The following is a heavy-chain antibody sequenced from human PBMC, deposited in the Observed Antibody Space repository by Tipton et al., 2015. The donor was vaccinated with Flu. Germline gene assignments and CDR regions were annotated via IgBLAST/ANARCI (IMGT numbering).Heavy chain of an antibody. V-gene: IGHV3-33*01. D-gene: IGHD3-22*01. CDR3: ARGAYYYDSSGYYGYFQH. Sequence: SLRLSCAASGFTFSSYGMHWVRQAPGKGLEWVAVIWYDGSNKYYADSVKGRFTISRDNSKNTLYLQMNSLRAEDTAVYYCARGAYYYDSSGYYGYFQHWGQGTLVTVSS. CDR1: GFTFSSYG. J-gene: IGHJ1*01. CDR2: IWYDGSNK.